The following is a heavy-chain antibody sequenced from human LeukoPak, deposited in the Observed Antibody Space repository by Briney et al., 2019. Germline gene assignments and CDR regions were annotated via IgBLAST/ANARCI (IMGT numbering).Heavy chain of an antibody. V-gene: IGHV3-33*01. Sequence: PGGSLRLSCAASGFTFSSYGMHWVRQAPGKGLEWVAVIWYDGSNKYYADSVKGRFTISRDNSKNTLYLQMNSLRAEDTAVYYCARDELVGAPGFDYWGQGTLVTVSS. J-gene: IGHJ4*02. CDR3: ARDELVGAPGFDY. CDR1: GFTFSSYG. D-gene: IGHD1-26*01. CDR2: IWYDGSNK.